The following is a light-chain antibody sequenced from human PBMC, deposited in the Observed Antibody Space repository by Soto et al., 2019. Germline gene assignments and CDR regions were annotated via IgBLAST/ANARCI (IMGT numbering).Light chain of an antibody. V-gene: IGKV3-11*01. CDR3: QQYNNWPT. J-gene: IGKJ5*01. CDR1: QTVSSS. CDR2: EAS. Sequence: EIVLTQSPATLSLSPGERATLSCRASQTVSSSLAWYQQKPGQAPRLLIYEASNRATGIPARFSGSGSGADFTLTISSLEPEDFAVDYCQQYNNWPTFGQGTRLEIK.